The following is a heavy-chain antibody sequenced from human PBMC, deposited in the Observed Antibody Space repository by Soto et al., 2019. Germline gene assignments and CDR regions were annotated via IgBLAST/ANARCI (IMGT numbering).Heavy chain of an antibody. D-gene: IGHD3-22*01. CDR2: IKQDGSEK. CDR1: GFTFSSYW. J-gene: IGHJ4*02. Sequence: EVQLVESGGGLVQPGGSLRLSCAASGFTFSSYWMSWVRQAPGKGLEWVANIKQDGSEKYYVDSVKGRFTISRDNAKNSIYLQMNSLRAEDTAVYYCARARADYYDSSGYPLGYWGQGTLVTVSS. CDR3: ARARADYYDSSGYPLGY. V-gene: IGHV3-7*04.